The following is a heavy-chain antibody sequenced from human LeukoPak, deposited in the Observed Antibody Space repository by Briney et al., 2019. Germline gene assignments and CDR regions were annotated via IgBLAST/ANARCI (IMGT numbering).Heavy chain of an antibody. Sequence: SGGSLRLSCAASGFTLSSYSMNWVRQAPGKGLEWVSSISRSSAYIYYADSVKGRFTISRDNAKNSLYLQMNSLRAEDTAVYYCARDPDDGSGYPHPYFDYWGQGTLVTVSS. CDR3: ARDPDDGSGYPHPYFDY. CDR2: ISRSSAYI. V-gene: IGHV3-21*01. CDR1: GFTLSSYS. D-gene: IGHD3-22*01. J-gene: IGHJ4*02.